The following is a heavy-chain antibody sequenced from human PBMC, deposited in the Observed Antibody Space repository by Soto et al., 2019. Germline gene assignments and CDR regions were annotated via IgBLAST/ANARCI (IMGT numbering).Heavy chain of an antibody. Sequence: PGGSLRLSCSASGFDFSAYAMHWVRQAPGKGLEWVGRIKTNIDGGRIDYAAPVKGRFTISRDDSKNTLYLQMNSLKTEDTGVYYCTTNSVTDFYYYGMEVWGLGTTDTVSS. CDR1: GFDFSAYA. CDR3: TTNSVTDFYYYGMEV. J-gene: IGHJ6*02. CDR2: IKTNIDGGRI. V-gene: IGHV3-15*01.